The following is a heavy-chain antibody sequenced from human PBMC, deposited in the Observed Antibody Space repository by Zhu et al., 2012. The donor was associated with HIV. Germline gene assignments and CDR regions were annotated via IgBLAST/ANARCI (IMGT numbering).Heavy chain of an antibody. CDR3: ARDVNYVGSGTIV. V-gene: IGHV4-61*01. CDR2: IYYTGDS. D-gene: IGHD3-10*01. CDR1: GASVDSVNYY. J-gene: IGHJ4*02. Sequence: QVQLQESGPGLVKPSETLSLTCTVSGASVDSVNYYWSWIRQSPGKGLEWIGCIYYTGDSNYNPSLKSRVTISIDKPRNQFSLKVNSVTAADTAVYYCARDVNYVGSGTIVWGQRTLVTVSS.